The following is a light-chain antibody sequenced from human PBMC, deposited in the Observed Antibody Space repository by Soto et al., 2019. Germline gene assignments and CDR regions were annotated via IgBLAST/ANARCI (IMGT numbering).Light chain of an antibody. CDR3: QQYDSSPLT. V-gene: IGKV3-20*01. CDR1: QSVSSSY. J-gene: IGKJ1*01. CDR2: GAS. Sequence: EIVLTQSPGTLSLSPRERATLSCRASQSVSSSYLAWYQQKPGQAPRLLIYGASSRATGIPDRFSGSGSGTDFTLTISRLEPEDFAVYYCQQYDSSPLTFGQGTKVEIK.